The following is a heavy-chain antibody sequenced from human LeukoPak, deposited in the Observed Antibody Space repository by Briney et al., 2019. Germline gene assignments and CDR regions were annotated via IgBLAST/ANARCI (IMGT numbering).Heavy chain of an antibody. Sequence: GGSLRLSCTGSGFTFSDYGIHWLRLAPGKGLEWVAVISYDSFLQNYEDSLRARFITSSQTSNNYVLLQMDRLGIEDTATYYCAHDARSYRSYKDGAFDFWGQGTRVIVSS. CDR2: ISYDSFLQ. J-gene: IGHJ4*02. V-gene: IGHV3-30*18. D-gene: IGHD3-16*02. CDR1: GFTFSDYG. CDR3: AHDARSYRSYKDGAFDF.